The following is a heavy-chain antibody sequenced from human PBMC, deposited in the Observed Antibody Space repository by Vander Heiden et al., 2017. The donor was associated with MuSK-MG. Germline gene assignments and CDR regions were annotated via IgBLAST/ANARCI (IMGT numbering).Heavy chain of an antibody. CDR2: ISYDGDNK. CDR1: GFTFSSCA. J-gene: IGHJ6*02. Sequence: QVQLVESGGGVVQPGRSLRLSCAASGFTFSSCAMYWVRQAPGKGLGWVAAISYDGDNKYNADSVKGRFTFSRDNSKNTLYLQMNSLRAEDTAVYYCASGRDTSGYYFYYYGMDVWGQGTTVTVSS. CDR3: ASGRDTSGYYFYYYGMDV. V-gene: IGHV3-30*04. D-gene: IGHD3-22*01.